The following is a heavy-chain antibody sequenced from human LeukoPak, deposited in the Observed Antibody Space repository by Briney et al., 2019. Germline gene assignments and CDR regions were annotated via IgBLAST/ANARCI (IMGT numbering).Heavy chain of an antibody. J-gene: IGHJ6*02. V-gene: IGHV4-59*08. CDR3: ARRVSGYPYYYGMDV. D-gene: IGHD3-22*01. Sequence: SETLSLTCTVSGGSISSYYWSWNRQPPGKGLEWIGYIYYSGSTNYNPSLKSRVTISVDTSKNQFSLKLSSVTAADTAVYYCARRVSGYPYYYGMDVWGQGTTVTVSS. CDR2: IYYSGST. CDR1: GGSISSYY.